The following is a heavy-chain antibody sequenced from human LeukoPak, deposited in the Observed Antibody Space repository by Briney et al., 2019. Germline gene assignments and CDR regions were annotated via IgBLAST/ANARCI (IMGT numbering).Heavy chain of an antibody. V-gene: IGHV1-69*05. J-gene: IGHJ4*02. D-gene: IGHD2-2*01. Sequence: SVTVSCKASGGTFSSYAISWVRQAPGQGLEWMGGIIPIFGTANYAQKFQGRVTITTDESTSTAYMELSSLRSEDTAVYYCARGSYCSSTSCYAFFDYWGQGTLVTVSS. CDR3: ARGSYCSSTSCYAFFDY. CDR1: GGTFSSYA. CDR2: IIPIFGTA.